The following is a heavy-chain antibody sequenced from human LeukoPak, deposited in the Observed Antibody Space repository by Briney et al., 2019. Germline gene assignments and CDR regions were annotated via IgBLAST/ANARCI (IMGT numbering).Heavy chain of an antibody. V-gene: IGHV3-30-3*01. CDR3: ATPARPTETYYYGPGRNRIDYGMDV. Sequence: PGRSLRLSCAASGFTFSSYAMHWVRQAPGKGLEWVAVISYDGSNKYYADSVKGRFTISRDKSKNTLYLQMNSLRAEDTAVYYCATPARPTETYYYGPGRNRIDYGMDVWGQGTTVTVSS. J-gene: IGHJ6*02. D-gene: IGHD3-10*01. CDR1: GFTFSSYA. CDR2: ISYDGSNK.